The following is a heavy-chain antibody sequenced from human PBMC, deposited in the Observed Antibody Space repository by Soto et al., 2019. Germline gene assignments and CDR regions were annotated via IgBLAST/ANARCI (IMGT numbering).Heavy chain of an antibody. V-gene: IGHV4-59*08. CDR2: IYNSGST. D-gene: IGHD3-3*02. CDR1: GGSISSYY. J-gene: IGHJ5*02. CDR3: ASPKIAFYNWFDP. Sequence: SETLSLTCTVSGGSISSYYWSWIRQPPGKGLEWIGYIYNSGSTNYNPSLKSRVTISVDTSKNQFSLKLSSVTAADTAVYYCASPKIAFYNWFDPWGQGTLVTVSS.